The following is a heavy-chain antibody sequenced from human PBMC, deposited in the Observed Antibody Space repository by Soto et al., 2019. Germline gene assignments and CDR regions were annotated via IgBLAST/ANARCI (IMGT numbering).Heavy chain of an antibody. CDR3: VRDSARIVVVPRVDGDNWLDP. V-gene: IGHV3-23*01. J-gene: IGHJ5*02. CDR1: GFTFSIYA. Sequence: GGSLRLSCAASGFTFSIYAMSWVRQAPGKGLEWVSTIRGDGSGTTYADFVRGRFTISRDNSRNSLYLQMNSLRAEDTAVYYCVRDSARIVVVPRVDGDNWLDPWGQGTLVTVSS. CDR2: IRGDGSGT. D-gene: IGHD2-2*01.